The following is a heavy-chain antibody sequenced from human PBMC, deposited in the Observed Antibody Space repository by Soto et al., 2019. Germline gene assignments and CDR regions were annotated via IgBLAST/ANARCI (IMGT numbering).Heavy chain of an antibody. Sequence: XETLSLTCTVAGCSIKNYYWSWIRQPPGKGLEWIGYIYYSGNTNYNPSLKGRVTISVDTSKNQFSLKLNSVTPADTAVYYCVRDLYTFGVLSDAAYNSFGHWGQETQVTVS. J-gene: IGHJ5*02. V-gene: IGHV4-59*01. CDR3: VRDLYTFGVLSDAAYNSFGH. CDR1: GCSIKNYY. CDR2: IYYSGNT. D-gene: IGHD3-3*01.